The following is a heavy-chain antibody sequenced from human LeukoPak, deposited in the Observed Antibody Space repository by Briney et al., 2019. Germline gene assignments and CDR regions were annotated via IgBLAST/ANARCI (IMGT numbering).Heavy chain of an antibody. V-gene: IGHV3-21*01. CDR2: ISSSSSYI. Sequence: PGGTLRLSCAASGFTFSSYSMNWVRQAPGKGLEWVSSISSSSSYIYYADSVKGRFTISRDNAKNSLYLQMNSLRAEDTAVYYCARSTWFGELYFDYRGQGTLVTVSS. CDR3: ARSTWFGELYFDY. CDR1: GFTFSSYS. D-gene: IGHD3-10*01. J-gene: IGHJ4*02.